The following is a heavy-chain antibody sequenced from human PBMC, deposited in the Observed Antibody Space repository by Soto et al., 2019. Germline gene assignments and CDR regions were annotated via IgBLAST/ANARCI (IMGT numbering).Heavy chain of an antibody. CDR1: GFSISGYA. Sequence: EVQLVESGGGLVPPGGSLRLSCSASGFSISGYALNWVRQAPGKGPEWVSYISSSSSAIDYAGSVKGRFSISRDNGKNSLYLQMNSLRAEDTAVYYCERDLSRGSNFYYYMDDWGKGTTVTVSS. D-gene: IGHD3-22*01. V-gene: IGHV3-48*01. CDR2: ISSSSSAI. J-gene: IGHJ6*03. CDR3: ERDLSRGSNFYYYMDD.